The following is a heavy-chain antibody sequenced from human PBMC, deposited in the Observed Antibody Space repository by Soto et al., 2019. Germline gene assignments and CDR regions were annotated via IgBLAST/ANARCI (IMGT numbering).Heavy chain of an antibody. V-gene: IGHV3-23*01. CDR3: VKDGWRAPPFKMAPH. CDR1: GFTFSTYA. J-gene: IGHJ4*02. CDR2: ISASGFIT. D-gene: IGHD3-3*01. Sequence: GGSLRLSCAASGFTFSTYAMSWVRQAPGKGLEWVSVISASGFITYYADSVKGRFTISRDSSKNTLNLQMNSLGAEDTAVYYCVKDGWRAPPFKMAPHWGQGTLVTVSS.